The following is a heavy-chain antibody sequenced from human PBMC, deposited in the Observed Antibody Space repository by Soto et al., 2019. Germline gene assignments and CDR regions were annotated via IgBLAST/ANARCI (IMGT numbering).Heavy chain of an antibody. V-gene: IGHV4-59*01. CDR1: GGSISSYY. CDR3: ARAWGYCSSTSCSPYYFDY. J-gene: IGHJ4*02. Sequence: SETLSLTCTVSGGSISSYYWSWIRQPPGKGLEWIGYIYYSGSTNYNPPLKSRVTISVDTSKNQFSLKLSSVTAADTAVYYCARAWGYCSSTSCSPYYFDYWGQGTLVTVSS. D-gene: IGHD2-2*01. CDR2: IYYSGST.